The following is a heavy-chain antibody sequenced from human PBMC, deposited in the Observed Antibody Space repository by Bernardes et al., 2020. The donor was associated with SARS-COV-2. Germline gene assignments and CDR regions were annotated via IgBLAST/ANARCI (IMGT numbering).Heavy chain of an antibody. J-gene: IGHJ6*02. D-gene: IGHD3-16*02. V-gene: IGHV1-8*01. Sequence: ASLKVSCKASGYTFTSYDINWVRQATGQGLEWMGWMNPNSGNTGYAQKFQGRVTMTRNTSISTAYMELSSLRSEDTAVYYCARSTDYVWGSYRYTHGMDVWGQGTTVTVSS. CDR1: GYTFTSYD. CDR2: MNPNSGNT. CDR3: ARSTDYVWGSYRYTHGMDV.